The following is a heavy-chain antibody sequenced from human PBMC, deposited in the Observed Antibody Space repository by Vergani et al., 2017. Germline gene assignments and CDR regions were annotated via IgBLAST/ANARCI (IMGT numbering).Heavy chain of an antibody. CDR1: GYTFTGYY. CDR2: INPNSGGT. V-gene: IGHV1-2*02. Sequence: QVQLVQSGAEVKKPGASVKVSCKASGYTFTGYYMPWVRQAPGQGLEWMGWINPNSGGTNYAQKFQGRVTMTRDTSISTAYMELSRLRADDTAVYYCARDRGRITMVRGVSYGMDVWGQGTTVTVSS. D-gene: IGHD3-10*01. CDR3: ARDRGRITMVRGVSYGMDV. J-gene: IGHJ6*02.